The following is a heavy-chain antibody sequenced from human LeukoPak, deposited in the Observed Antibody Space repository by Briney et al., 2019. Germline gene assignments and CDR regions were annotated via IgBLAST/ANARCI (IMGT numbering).Heavy chain of an antibody. D-gene: IGHD2-21*01. J-gene: IGHJ6*02. Sequence: QPGGSLRLSCAASGFTDSSNYMSWVRQAPGKGLEWVSVIYSGGSTYYADSVKGRFTISRDNSKNTLYLQMNSLRAEDTAVYYCARTLFEDGMDVWGQGTTVTVSS. CDR3: ARTLFEDGMDV. CDR2: IYSGGST. V-gene: IGHV3-53*01. CDR1: GFTDSSNY.